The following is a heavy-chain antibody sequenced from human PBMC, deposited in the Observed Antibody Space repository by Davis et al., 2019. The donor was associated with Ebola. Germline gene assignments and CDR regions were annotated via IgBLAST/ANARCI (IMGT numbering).Heavy chain of an antibody. J-gene: IGHJ6*02. V-gene: IGHV3-23*01. CDR2: FSISDGAT. CDR1: GFTISSYS. Sequence: GESLKISCAASGFTISSYSMSWVRQAPGKGLEWVSGFSISDGATHYADSVKGRFTISRDDSKNTLYLQMNSLRAEDTAVYYCAKASTVTTRVADVWGQGTTVTVSS. D-gene: IGHD4-17*01. CDR3: AKASTVTTRVADV.